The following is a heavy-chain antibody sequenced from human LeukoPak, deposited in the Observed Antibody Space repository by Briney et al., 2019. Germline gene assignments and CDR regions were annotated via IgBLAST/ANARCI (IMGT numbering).Heavy chain of an antibody. J-gene: IGHJ4*02. CDR3: ARDSTTRGDLRYYFDY. CDR2: ISYDGSNK. D-gene: IGHD2-21*02. V-gene: IGHV3-30*04. Sequence: PGRSLRLSCAAPGFSFSSYAMHWVRQAPGKGLEWVAVISYDGSNKYYADSVKGRFTISRDNSKNTLYLQMNSLRAEDTAAYYCARDSTTRGDLRYYFDYWGQGTLVTVSS. CDR1: GFSFSSYA.